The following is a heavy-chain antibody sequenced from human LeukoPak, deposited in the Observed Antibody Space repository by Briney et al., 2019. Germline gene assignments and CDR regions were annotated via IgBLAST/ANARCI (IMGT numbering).Heavy chain of an antibody. CDR2: IYPGDSDT. Sequence: GESLKISCKGSGYSFTNYWIGWVRQMPGKGLEWMGTIYPGDSDTKYSPSFQGQVTISADKSISTAYLQWSSLKASDTAMYYCTRRIAAAGSIGTRYFDYWGQGTLVTVSS. V-gene: IGHV5-51*01. J-gene: IGHJ4*02. D-gene: IGHD6-13*01. CDR3: TRRIAAAGSIGTRYFDY. CDR1: GYSFTNYW.